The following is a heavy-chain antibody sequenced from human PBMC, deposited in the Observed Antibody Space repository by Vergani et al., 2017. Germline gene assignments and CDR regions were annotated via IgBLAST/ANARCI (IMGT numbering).Heavy chain of an antibody. Sequence: EVQLVESGGGLVQPGRSLRLSCAASGFTFDDYAMHWVRQAPGKGLEWVSGISWNSGSIGYADSVKGRFTISRDNAKNSLYLQMNSLRAEDTPLYYCAKDSNSAEYFQHWGQGTLVTVSS. V-gene: IGHV3-9*01. CDR3: AKDSNSAEYFQH. CDR2: ISWNSGSI. CDR1: GFTFDDYA. J-gene: IGHJ1*01. D-gene: IGHD5-18*01.